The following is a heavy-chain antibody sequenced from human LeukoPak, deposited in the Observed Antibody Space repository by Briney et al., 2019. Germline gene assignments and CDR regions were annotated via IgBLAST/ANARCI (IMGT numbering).Heavy chain of an antibody. CDR3: AKGMDIVATIFLDY. CDR1: GFTFSNYA. V-gene: IGHV3-23*01. CDR2: ISGSGGST. J-gene: IGHJ4*02. Sequence: GGSLRLSCAASGFTFSNYAMGWVRQAPGKGLEWVSTISGSGGSTYYADSVKGRFTISRDNSKNTLYLQMNSLRAEDTAAYYCAKGMDIVATIFLDYWGQGTLVTVSS. D-gene: IGHD5-12*01.